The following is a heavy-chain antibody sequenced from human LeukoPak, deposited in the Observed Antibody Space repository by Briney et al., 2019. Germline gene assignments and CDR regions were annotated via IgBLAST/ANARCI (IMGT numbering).Heavy chain of an antibody. V-gene: IGHV4-30-2*01. D-gene: IGHD3-22*01. CDR3: ARVGNYYDSSGYYLRYFQH. CDR1: GGSISSGGYY. Sequence: SQTLSLTCTVSGGSISSGGYYWSWIRQPPGKGLEWIGYIYHSGSTYYNPSLKSRVTISVDRSKNQFSLKLSSVTAADTAVYYCARVGNYYDSSGYYLRYFQHWGQGTLVTVSS. CDR2: IYHSGST. J-gene: IGHJ1*01.